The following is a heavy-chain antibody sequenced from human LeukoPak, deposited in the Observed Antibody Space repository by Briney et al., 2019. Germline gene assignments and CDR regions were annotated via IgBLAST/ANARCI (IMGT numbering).Heavy chain of an antibody. CDR2: ISSSSSYI. CDR1: GFTFSSYS. CDR3: ARDQTSSSWYGDY. D-gene: IGHD6-13*01. V-gene: IGHV3-21*01. J-gene: IGHJ4*02. Sequence: PGGSLRLSCAASGFTFSSYSMNWVRQAPGKALEWVSSISSSSSYIYYADSVKGRFTISRDNAENSLYLQMNSLRAEDTAVYYCARDQTSSSWYGDYWGQGTLVTVSS.